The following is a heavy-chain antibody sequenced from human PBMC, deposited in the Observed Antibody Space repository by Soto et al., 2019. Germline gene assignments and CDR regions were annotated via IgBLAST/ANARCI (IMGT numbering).Heavy chain of an antibody. V-gene: IGHV1-3*01. CDR2: INAGNGNT. D-gene: IGHD5-18*01. CDR3: ARAGRSYGNNEGSRFDY. CDR1: GYTFTSYA. J-gene: IGHJ4*02. Sequence: ASVKVSCKASGYTFTSYAMHWVRQAPGQRLEWKGWINAGNGNTKYSQKFQGRVTITRDTSASTAYMELSSLRSEDTAFYYCARAGRSYGNNEGSRFDYWGQGTLVTVSS.